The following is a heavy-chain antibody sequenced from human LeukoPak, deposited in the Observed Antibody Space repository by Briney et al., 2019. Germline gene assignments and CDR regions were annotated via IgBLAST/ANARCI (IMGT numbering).Heavy chain of an antibody. V-gene: IGHV1-2*02. CDR2: INPDTGGT. CDR3: AREGVVKGTDV. Sequence: GASVKVSCKAPGYTFTGSYMHWVRQAPGQGLEWMGWINPDTGGTNYAQKFQGRVTMTRDTSISTAYMELSGLRSDDTAVYYCAREGVVKGTDVWGQGTTVTVSS. J-gene: IGHJ6*02. CDR1: GYTFTGSY.